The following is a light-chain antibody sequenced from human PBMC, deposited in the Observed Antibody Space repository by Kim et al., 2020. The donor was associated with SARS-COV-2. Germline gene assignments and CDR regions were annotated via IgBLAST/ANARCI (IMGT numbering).Light chain of an antibody. Sequence: EIVMTQSPTTLSVCPGERATLSCRASQSVRNNLAWYQQRPGQAPRLLIYAASTWATEIPARFSGSGSGTEFTLTISSLQSEEFAVYYCLQYEILPPRTSGQGTKVDIK. CDR1: QSVRNN. J-gene: IGKJ1*01. CDR3: LQYEILPPRT. V-gene: IGKV3-15*01. CDR2: AAS.